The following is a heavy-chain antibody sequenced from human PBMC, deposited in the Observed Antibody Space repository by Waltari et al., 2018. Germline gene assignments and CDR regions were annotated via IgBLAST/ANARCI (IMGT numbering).Heavy chain of an antibody. CDR3: ARAPRDDAFDI. V-gene: IGHV4-38-2*01. CDR2: IYHSGST. Sequence: QVQLQESGPGLVKPSETLSLTCAVSGYSISSGYYWGWIRQPPGKGLEWIGSIYHSGSTYYNPSLKSRVTISGDTSKNQFSLKLSSVTAADTAVYYCARAPRDDAFDIWGQGTMVTVSS. CDR1: GYSISSGYY. J-gene: IGHJ3*02.